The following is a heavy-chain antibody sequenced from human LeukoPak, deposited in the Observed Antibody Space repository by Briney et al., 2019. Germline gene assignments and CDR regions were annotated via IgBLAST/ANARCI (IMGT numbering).Heavy chain of an antibody. Sequence: PGGSLRLPCAASGFTFSSYEMNWVRQAPGKGLEWVSYISSSGSTIYYADSVKGRFTISRDNAKNSLYLQMNSLRAEDTAVYYCARETTMVRGVIDYWGQGTLVTVSS. J-gene: IGHJ4*02. CDR3: ARETTMVRGVIDY. CDR2: ISSSGSTI. D-gene: IGHD3-10*01. CDR1: GFTFSSYE. V-gene: IGHV3-48*03.